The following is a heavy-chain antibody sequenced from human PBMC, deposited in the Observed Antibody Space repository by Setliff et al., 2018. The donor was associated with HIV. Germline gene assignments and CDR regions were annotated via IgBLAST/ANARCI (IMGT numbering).Heavy chain of an antibody. CDR3: AHRSGEYYYDSSGSFDY. Sequence: TLVNPTQTLTLTCTFSGFSLSTSGVGVGWIRQPPGKALEWLALIYWNDDKRYSPSLKSRLTITKDTSKNQVVLTMTNMDPVDTATYYCAHRSGEYYYDSSGSFDYWGQGTLVTVSS. J-gene: IGHJ4*02. V-gene: IGHV2-5*01. CDR1: GFSLSTSGVG. CDR2: IYWNDDK. D-gene: IGHD3-22*01.